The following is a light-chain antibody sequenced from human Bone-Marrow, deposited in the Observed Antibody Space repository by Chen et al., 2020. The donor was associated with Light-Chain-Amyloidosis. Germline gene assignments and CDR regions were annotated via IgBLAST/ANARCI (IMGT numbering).Light chain of an antibody. V-gene: IGLV1-47*01. J-gene: IGLJ3*02. CDR3: AAWNDSLSGPV. Sequence: QSILIQPPSASGTAGQWVNMSCSGTSSNIGKNHVYWYQQFPGMAPKLLIYVCDQRSSGVPDRFSASKSGISASLAINGLRSEDEADYYCAAWNDSLSGPVFGGGTKLTVL. CDR1: SSNIGKNH. CDR2: VCD.